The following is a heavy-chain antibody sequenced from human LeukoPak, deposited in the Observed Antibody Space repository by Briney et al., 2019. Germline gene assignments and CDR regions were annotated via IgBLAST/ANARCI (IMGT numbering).Heavy chain of an antibody. Sequence: GGSLRLSWAASGFTVSSNYMSWVRQAPGKGLEWVAVIYSGGSTYYADSVKGRFTISRDNSKNTLYLQMNSLRAEDTAVYYCARRNYYDSSGHFDYWGQGTLVTVSS. CDR1: GFTVSSNY. D-gene: IGHD3-22*01. J-gene: IGHJ4*02. V-gene: IGHV3-53*01. CDR3: ARRNYYDSSGHFDY. CDR2: IYSGGST.